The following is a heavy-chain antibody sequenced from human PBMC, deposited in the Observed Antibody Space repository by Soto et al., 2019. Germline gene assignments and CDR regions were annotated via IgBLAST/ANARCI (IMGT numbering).Heavy chain of an antibody. J-gene: IGHJ4*02. V-gene: IGHV4-59*08. Sequence: QVQLQESGPGLVKPSETLSLTCTVSGGSMSNYFWSWIRQPPEKGLEWIGYVSYSGSTNYNPSLKSRVTISLDTSKNQFSLKLASVTAADTAVYYCARRYGARENFDYWGQGTLVTVSS. D-gene: IGHD4-17*01. CDR2: VSYSGST. CDR3: ARRYGARENFDY. CDR1: GGSMSNYF.